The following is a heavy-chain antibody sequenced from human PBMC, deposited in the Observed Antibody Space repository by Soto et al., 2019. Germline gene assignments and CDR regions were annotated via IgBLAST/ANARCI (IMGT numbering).Heavy chain of an antibody. CDR3: ARGRTRTHSSGCYVRWFDY. CDR2: TYYRSKWYN. CDR1: GDSVSSNSSA. J-gene: IGHJ5*01. D-gene: IGHD6-19*01. V-gene: IGHV6-1*01. Sequence: SQTLSLTCAISGDSVSSNSSAWNWTRQSPSRGLEWLGRTYYRSKWYNDYAVSVKSRITINPETSKNKFSLQLNSVTPADTAVYYCARGRTRTHSSGCYVRWFDYWGQGTLVTVSS.